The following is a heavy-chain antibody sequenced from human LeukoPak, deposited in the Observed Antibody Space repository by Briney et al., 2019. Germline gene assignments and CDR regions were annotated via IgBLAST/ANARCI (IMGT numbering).Heavy chain of an antibody. Sequence: GGALRLSCATSGVTFRDYYLTWGRQAPGQGLEWGSYISDSGSTKYYADSLKGRFTISRDNAKNSLYLQMESLRVEDTAVYYCANFQTVGVKPFEHWGQGTLVTVSA. J-gene: IGHJ5*02. CDR1: GVTFRDYY. D-gene: IGHD1-26*01. V-gene: IGHV3-11*04. CDR2: ISDSGSTK. CDR3: ANFQTVGVKPFEH.